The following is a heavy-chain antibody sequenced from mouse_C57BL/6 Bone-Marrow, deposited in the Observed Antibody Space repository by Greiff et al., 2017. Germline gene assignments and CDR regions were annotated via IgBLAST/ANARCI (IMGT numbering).Heavy chain of an antibody. CDR1: GFNIKDDY. CDR3: TSVSWFAY. Sequence: EVKLVESGAELVRPGASVKLSCTASGFNIKDDYMHWVKQRPEQGLEWIGWIDPENGDTEYASKFQGKATITADTSSNTAYLQLSSLTSEDTAVYYWTSVSWFAYWGQGTLVTVSA. V-gene: IGHV14-4*01. J-gene: IGHJ3*01. CDR2: IDPENGDT. D-gene: IGHD3-1*01.